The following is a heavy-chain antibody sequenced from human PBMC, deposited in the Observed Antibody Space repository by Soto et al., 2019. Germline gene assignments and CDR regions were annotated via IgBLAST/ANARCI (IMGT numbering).Heavy chain of an antibody. CDR1: GGTFSSYA. Sequence: QVQLVQSGAEVKKPGSSVKVSCKASGGTFSSYAISWVRQAPGQGLEWMGGIIPIFGTANYAQKFQGRVTIXXDXPLXTAYMELSSLRSEDTAVYYCAAQAGSGGSSYWFDPWGQGTLVTVSS. J-gene: IGHJ5*02. CDR3: AAQAGSGGSSYWFDP. D-gene: IGHD2-15*01. CDR2: IIPIFGTA. V-gene: IGHV1-69*12.